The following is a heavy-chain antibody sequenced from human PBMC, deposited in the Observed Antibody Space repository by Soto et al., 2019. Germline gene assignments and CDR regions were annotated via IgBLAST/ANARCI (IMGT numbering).Heavy chain of an antibody. CDR1: GGSVTNNTDF. CDR3: ARHRYAGYSYRLYWLAP. V-gene: IGHV4-39*01. CDR2: LYYSGTT. Sequence: SETLSLTCVVSGGSVTNNTDFLCCIRQPPGKGPEWIGSLYYSGTTYSNPSLKSRLTMSIDTSKNQFSLKLSSVTAADTAVYYCARHRYAGYSYRLYWLAPWGQGALVTV. D-gene: IGHD5-18*01. J-gene: IGHJ5*02.